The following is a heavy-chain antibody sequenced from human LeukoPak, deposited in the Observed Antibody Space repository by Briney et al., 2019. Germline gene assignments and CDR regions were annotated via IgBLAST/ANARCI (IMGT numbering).Heavy chain of an antibody. CDR1: TFTFGNYW. D-gene: IGHD6-13*01. J-gene: IGHJ4*02. V-gene: IGHV3-7*01. CDR2: IKEDGSEE. CDR3: ARDPAAWDY. Sequence: GGSLRLSCVASTFTFGNYWMSWVRQAPGKGLEWVANIKEDGSEEYYVDSVKGRFTISRDNTKNSLYLQMNSLRAEDTAVYYCARDPAAWDYWGQGTLVTVSS.